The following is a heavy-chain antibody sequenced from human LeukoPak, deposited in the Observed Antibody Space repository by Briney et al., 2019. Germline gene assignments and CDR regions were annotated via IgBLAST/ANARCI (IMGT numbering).Heavy chain of an antibody. Sequence: GGSLRLSCAASGFTFSSYAMSWVRQAPGKGLEWVSAISGSGGSTYYADSVKGRFTISRDNSKNTLYLQMNSLRAEDTAVYYCAKDLPNSAVAGTNDAFDIWGQGTMVTVSS. CDR1: GFTFSSYA. V-gene: IGHV3-23*01. D-gene: IGHD6-19*01. CDR2: ISGSGGST. J-gene: IGHJ3*02. CDR3: AKDLPNSAVAGTNDAFDI.